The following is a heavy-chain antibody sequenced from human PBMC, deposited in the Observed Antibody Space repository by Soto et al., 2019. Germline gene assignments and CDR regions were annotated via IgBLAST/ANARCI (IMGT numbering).Heavy chain of an antibody. D-gene: IGHD6-19*01. J-gene: IGHJ1*01. V-gene: IGHV4-59*01. CDR3: ARSSDSSGWYPEYFQH. Sequence: TLSLTCTVSGGSISSYYWSWIRQPPGKGLEWIGYIYYSGSTNYNPSLKSRVTISVDTSKNQFSLKLSSVTAADTAVYYCARSSDSSGWYPEYFQHWGQGTLVTVSS. CDR2: IYYSGST. CDR1: GGSISSYY.